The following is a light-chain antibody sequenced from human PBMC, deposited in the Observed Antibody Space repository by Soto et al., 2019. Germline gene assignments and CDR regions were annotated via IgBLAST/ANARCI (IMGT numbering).Light chain of an antibody. CDR3: QQYYSYPFT. Sequence: AIRMTQSPSSFSASTGDRVTITCRASQGISSYLAWYQQKPGKAPKLLIYAASTLQSGVPSRFSGSGSGTDFTLTISCLQSEDFATYYCQQYYSYPFTFGGGTKVDNK. CDR1: QGISSY. J-gene: IGKJ4*01. V-gene: IGKV1-8*01. CDR2: AAS.